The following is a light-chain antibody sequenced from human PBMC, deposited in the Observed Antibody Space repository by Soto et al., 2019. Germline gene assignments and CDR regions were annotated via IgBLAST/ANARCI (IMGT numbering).Light chain of an antibody. CDR3: QQYADLPYT. Sequence: EIVLTQSPGTPSLSPGERATLSCMASQTLTTRFLAWYQQKPGQAPRLLIYGASSRATGIPDRFSGSGSGTEYTLTISRLEPEDFAVYSCQQYADLPYTFGQGTTLEIK. J-gene: IGKJ2*01. V-gene: IGKV3-20*01. CDR2: GAS. CDR1: QTLTTRF.